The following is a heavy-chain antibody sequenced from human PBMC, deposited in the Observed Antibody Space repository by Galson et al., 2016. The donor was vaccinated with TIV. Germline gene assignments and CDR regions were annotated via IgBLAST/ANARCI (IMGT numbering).Heavy chain of an antibody. CDR3: ARLSVGEFNI. V-gene: IGHV4-59*01. D-gene: IGHD4-17*01. J-gene: IGHJ3*02. CDR2: IFYTGNT. Sequence: SETLSLTCTVSGGSISHYYWTWIRQTPGKGLEWIGYIFYTGNTDYNPSLKSRVAISVDTSKYQFSLKLSSVTAADPAVYYCARLSVGEFNIWGQGTMVTVSS. CDR1: GGSISHYY.